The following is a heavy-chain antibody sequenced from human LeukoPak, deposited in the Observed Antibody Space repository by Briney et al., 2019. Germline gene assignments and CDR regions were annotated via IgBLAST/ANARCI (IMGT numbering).Heavy chain of an antibody. V-gene: IGHV3-30*18. Sequence: PGRSLRLSCAASGFTFSSYGMHWVRQAPGKGLEWVAVISYDGSNKYYADSVKGQFTISRDNSKNTLYLQMNSLRAEDTAVYYCAKDQYYYGSGSQIDYWGQGTLVTVSS. D-gene: IGHD3-10*01. CDR2: ISYDGSNK. CDR1: GFTFSSYG. J-gene: IGHJ4*02. CDR3: AKDQYYYGSGSQIDY.